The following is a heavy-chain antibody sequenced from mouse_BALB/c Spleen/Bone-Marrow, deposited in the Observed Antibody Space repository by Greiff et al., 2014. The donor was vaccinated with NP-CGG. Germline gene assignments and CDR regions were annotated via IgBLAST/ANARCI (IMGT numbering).Heavy chain of an antibody. Sequence: VQLQQSGAELVRPGASVKLSRKASGYTFTSNWINWVKQRPGQGLEWIGNIYPSDSYTNYNQKFKDKATLTVDKSSSTAYMQLSSPTSEDSAVYYCTRGSSYVGYAMDYWGQGTSVTVSS. D-gene: IGHD1-1*01. J-gene: IGHJ4*01. CDR3: TRGSSYVGYAMDY. CDR2: IYPSDSYT. V-gene: IGHV1-69*02. CDR1: GYTFTSNW.